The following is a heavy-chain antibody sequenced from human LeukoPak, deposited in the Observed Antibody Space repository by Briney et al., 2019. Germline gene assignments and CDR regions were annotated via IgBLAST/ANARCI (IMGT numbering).Heavy chain of an antibody. Sequence: PSETLSLTCIVSGGSISSTNYYWGWIRQPPGKGLEWIGTVYYSGSTYYNPSLESRVSISADTSKNQFSLSLSSVTAADTAVYYCARRGRWSPGANWAQGALVTVS. V-gene: IGHV4-39*01. CDR2: VYYSGST. CDR3: ARRGRWSPGAN. J-gene: IGHJ4*02. D-gene: IGHD5-24*01. CDR1: GGSISSTNYY.